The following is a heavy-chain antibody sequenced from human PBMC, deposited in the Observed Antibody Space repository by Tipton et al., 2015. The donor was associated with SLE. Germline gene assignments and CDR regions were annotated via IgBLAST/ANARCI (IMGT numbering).Heavy chain of an antibody. CDR1: GGSISSYY. CDR2: IYYSGST. D-gene: IGHD1-1*01. V-gene: IGHV4-59*08. CDR3: ARQGTGDAFDI. Sequence: TLSLTCTVSGGSISSYYWSWIRQPPGKGLEWIGYIYYSGSTNYNPSLKSRVTISVDTSKNQFSLKLSSVTAADTAVYYCARQGTGDAFDIWGQGTMVTVSS. J-gene: IGHJ3*02.